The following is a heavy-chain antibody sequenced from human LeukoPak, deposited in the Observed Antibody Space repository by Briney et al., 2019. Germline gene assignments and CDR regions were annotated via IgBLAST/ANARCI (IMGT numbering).Heavy chain of an antibody. CDR1: GGSISSGGYS. D-gene: IGHD3-22*01. Sequence: PSETLSLTCTVSGGSISSGGYSWSWIRQPPGKGLEWIGYIYHSGSTYYNPSLKSRVTISVDRSKNQFSLKLSSVTAADTAVYYCASAPHYYDSSPSPAEYFQHWGQGTLVTVSS. V-gene: IGHV4-30-2*01. CDR2: IYHSGST. CDR3: ASAPHYYDSSPSPAEYFQH. J-gene: IGHJ1*01.